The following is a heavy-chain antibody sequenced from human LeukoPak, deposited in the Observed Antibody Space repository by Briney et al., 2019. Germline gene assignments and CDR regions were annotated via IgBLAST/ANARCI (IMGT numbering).Heavy chain of an antibody. CDR1: AGSISSKF. CDR3: ARGSSSWDY. V-gene: IGHV4-59*01. D-gene: IGHD6-13*01. Sequence: ASETLSLTCTVSAGSISSKFWSWIRQPPGKGLEWIGYISYSGAPRYNPSLKSRVTISADTSNIQFSLKLRSVTAADTAVYYCARGSSSWDYWGQGTLVTVSS. CDR2: ISYSGAP. J-gene: IGHJ4*02.